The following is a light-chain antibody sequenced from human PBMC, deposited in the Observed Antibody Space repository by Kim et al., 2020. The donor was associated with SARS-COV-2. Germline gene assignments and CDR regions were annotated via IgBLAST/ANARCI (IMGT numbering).Light chain of an antibody. J-gene: IGLJ3*02. Sequence: QSVLTQPPSASGTPGQRVTISCSGSSSNIGSNVVNWYQHLPGTAPRLVIYSENERPSGVPDRFSGSKSGTSASLAISGLQSEDEADYYCAAWDDRLNGWVFGGGTKLTVL. CDR3: AAWDDRLNGWV. CDR2: SEN. CDR1: SSNIGSNV. V-gene: IGLV1-44*01.